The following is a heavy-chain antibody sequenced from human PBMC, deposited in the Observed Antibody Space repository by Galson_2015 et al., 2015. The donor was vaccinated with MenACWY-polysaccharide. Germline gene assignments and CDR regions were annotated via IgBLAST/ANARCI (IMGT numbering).Heavy chain of an antibody. CDR2: IIPIFGTA. CDR1: GGTFSSYA. V-gene: IGHV1-69*06. D-gene: IGHD6-19*01. Sequence: SVKVSCKASGGTFSSYAVSWVRQAPGQGLEWMGGIIPIFGTANYAQKFQGRVTITADKSTSTAYMELSSLRSEDTAVYYCAKDPGYSSGWYWFDPWGQGTLVTVSS. CDR3: AKDPGYSSGWYWFDP. J-gene: IGHJ5*02.